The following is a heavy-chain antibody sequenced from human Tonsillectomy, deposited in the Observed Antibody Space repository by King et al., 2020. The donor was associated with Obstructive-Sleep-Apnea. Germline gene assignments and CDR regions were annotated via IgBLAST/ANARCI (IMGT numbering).Heavy chain of an antibody. Sequence: QLVQSGAEVKKPGESLRISCKGSGYSFTSYWISWVRQMPGKGLEWMARIDPSDSYTNYSPSFQGHVTISADKSISTAYLQWSSLKASDTAMYYCARLGAYDYVWGSNYFDYWGQGTLVTVSS. J-gene: IGHJ4*02. CDR1: GYSFTSYW. V-gene: IGHV5-10-1*01. CDR2: IDPSDSYT. D-gene: IGHD3-16*01. CDR3: ARLGAYDYVWGSNYFDY.